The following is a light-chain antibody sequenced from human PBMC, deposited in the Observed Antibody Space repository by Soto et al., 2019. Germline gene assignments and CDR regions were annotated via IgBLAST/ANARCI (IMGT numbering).Light chain of an antibody. CDR3: QQYNTYST. V-gene: IGKV1-5*01. CDR2: DVS. CDR1: QNIRSR. J-gene: IGKJ5*01. Sequence: DVQMTQSPFSLSASVGDRVTITCRASQNIRSRLAWFQQKPGKAPKLLIYDVSSLQSGVPSRFSGSGSGTEFTLTISSLQPDGFATYYCQQYNTYSTFGQGTRLEIK.